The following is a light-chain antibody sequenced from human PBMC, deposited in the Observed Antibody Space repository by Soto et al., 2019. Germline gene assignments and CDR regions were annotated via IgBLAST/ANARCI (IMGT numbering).Light chain of an antibody. CDR3: QQRSDWPIT. J-gene: IGKJ5*01. CDR1: QSVSRY. V-gene: IGKV3-11*01. CDR2: DGS. Sequence: EVVLTQSPATLSLSPGERATLSCRASQSVSRYLAWYQHNPGQAPRLLIFDGSNRATGIQSRFSAGGSGTDFTLTISSLESEDSAVYYCQQRSDWPITFGQGTRLDIK.